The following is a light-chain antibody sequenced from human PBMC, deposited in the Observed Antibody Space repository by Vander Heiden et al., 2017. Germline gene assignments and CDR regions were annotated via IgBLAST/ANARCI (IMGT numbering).Light chain of an antibody. CDR1: SANIGSNF. V-gene: IGLV1-47*01. J-gene: IGLJ3*02. CDR3: STWDDSLSGQV. CDR2: RSN. Sequence: QSVLTQAPSVSGTSRQRVTISCSGSSANIGSNFVYWYQQLPGTAPKLLIYRSNQRPSGVPDRFSGSKSGTSASLVISGLRSEDEADYYCSTWDDSLSGQVFGGGTKVTVL.